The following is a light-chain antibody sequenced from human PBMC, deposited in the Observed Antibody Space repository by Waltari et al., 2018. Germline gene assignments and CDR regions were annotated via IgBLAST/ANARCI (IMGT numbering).Light chain of an antibody. V-gene: IGKV1-39*01. CDR3: QQTLSSPQNT. J-gene: IGKJ2*01. Sequence: DIQMTQSPSSLSASLGDSVTILSWASQTISIYLTWYQKKTGKAPKLLIYAASSLQSRVPSRFSGSGSGTEFTLTISRLQPGDFATYYCQQTLSSPQNTFGQGTNLEI. CDR1: QTISIY. CDR2: AAS.